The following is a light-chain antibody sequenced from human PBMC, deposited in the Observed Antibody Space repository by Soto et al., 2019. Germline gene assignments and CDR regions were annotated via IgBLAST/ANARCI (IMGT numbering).Light chain of an antibody. CDR3: SSYTTSSTYV. CDR1: RNDVGSYNS. Sequence: QSVLTQPASVSGSPGQSITISCTGTRNDVGSYNSVSWYQQHPGKVPKLMIYEVTNRPSGVSNRFSASKSGNTASLTISGLQAEDEAGYYCSSYTTSSTYVFGTGTKV. V-gene: IGLV2-14*01. J-gene: IGLJ1*01. CDR2: EVT.